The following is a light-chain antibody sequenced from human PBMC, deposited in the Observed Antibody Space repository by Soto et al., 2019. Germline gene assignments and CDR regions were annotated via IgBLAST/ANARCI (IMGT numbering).Light chain of an antibody. V-gene: IGLV2-23*01. CDR1: SSDVGNYNL. CDR2: ECS. CDR3: CSYAGSSTYV. Sequence: QSVLTQPASVSGSPGQSITISCTGTSSDVGNYNLVSWYQQHPGKAPKLMIYECSKRPSGVSNRFSGSKSGNTASLTISGLQPEDEADYYCCSYAGSSTYVFGTGTKVTVL. J-gene: IGLJ1*01.